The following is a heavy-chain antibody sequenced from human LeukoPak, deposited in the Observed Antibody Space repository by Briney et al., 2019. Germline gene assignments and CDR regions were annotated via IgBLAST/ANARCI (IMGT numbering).Heavy chain of an antibody. J-gene: IGHJ4*02. D-gene: IGHD2-8*01. V-gene: IGHV4-59*01. CDR1: GGSMRSYF. CDR2: MYYSGKT. CDR3: ATYTNRLHY. Sequence: PSETLSLTCTVSGGSMRSYFWSWIRQPPGKGLEWIAYMYYSGKTDYNPSLQSRVTISVDTSKNQFSLKLSSVTAADTAIYYCATYTNRLHYWGQGTLVTVSS.